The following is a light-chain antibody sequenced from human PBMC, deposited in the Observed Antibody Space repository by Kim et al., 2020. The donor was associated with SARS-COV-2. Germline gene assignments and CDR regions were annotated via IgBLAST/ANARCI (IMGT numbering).Light chain of an antibody. V-gene: IGKV1-39*01. J-gene: IGKJ2*01. CDR1: QYISNH. CDR3: QQGYRTPVT. CDR2: TAT. Sequence: DIEMTQSPSSLSASVGDRVTITCRASQYISNHLNWYQHKPGRDPELLIYTATSLQSGVPSRFSGGGSGTDFTLTISSLQPEDFATYYCQQGYRTPVTFGQGTKLEI.